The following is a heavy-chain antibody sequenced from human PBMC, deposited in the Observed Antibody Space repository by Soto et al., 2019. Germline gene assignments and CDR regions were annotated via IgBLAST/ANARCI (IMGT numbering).Heavy chain of an antibody. CDR3: ARPQGGADYLYFHP. CDR2: IYSGGGT. CDR1: GFTVGSNY. Sequence: EVQLVESGGGLIQPGGSLRLSCAASGFTVGSNYMTWVRQAPGKGLEWVSLIYSGGGTYYADSVKGRFTISRDNSKNTLSLQMNSLRADDTAVYYCARPQGGADYLYFHPWGQGTLVTVSS. V-gene: IGHV3-53*01. J-gene: IGHJ1*01. D-gene: IGHD4-17*01.